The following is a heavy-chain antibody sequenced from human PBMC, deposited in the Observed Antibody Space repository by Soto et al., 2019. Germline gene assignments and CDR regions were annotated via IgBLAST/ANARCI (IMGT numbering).Heavy chain of an antibody. J-gene: IGHJ4*02. V-gene: IGHV3-53*02. D-gene: IGHD3-22*01. CDR3: ARRGYYYDSSGYYPLFDY. Sequence: EVQLVETGGGLIQPGGSLRLSCAASGFTVSSNYMSWVRQAPGKGLEWVSFIYGGDVTYYSDSVKGRFTISRGNSKNTLFLQMNSLRAEDTAVYYCARRGYYYDSSGYYPLFDYWGQGTLVTVSS. CDR1: GFTVSSNY. CDR2: IYGGDVT.